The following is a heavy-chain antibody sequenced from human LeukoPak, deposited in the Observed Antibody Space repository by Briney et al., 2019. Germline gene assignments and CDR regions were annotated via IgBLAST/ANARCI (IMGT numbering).Heavy chain of an antibody. J-gene: IGHJ5*02. CDR2: IYYSGST. CDR1: GGSISSSSYY. CDR3: ARGGGGPLSIVVVPASSNWFDP. Sequence: SETLSLTCTVSGGSISSSSYYWGWIRQPPGKGLEWIGSIYYSGSTYYNPSLKSRVTISVDTSKNQFSLKLSSVTAADTAVYYCARGGGGPLSIVVVPASSNWFDPWGQGTLVTVSS. D-gene: IGHD2-2*01. V-gene: IGHV4-39*01.